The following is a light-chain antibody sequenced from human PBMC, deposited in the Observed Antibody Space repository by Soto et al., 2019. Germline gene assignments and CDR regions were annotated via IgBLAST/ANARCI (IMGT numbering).Light chain of an antibody. CDR1: QGIIRY. CDR3: QQSYSGPLT. J-gene: IGKJ4*02. V-gene: IGKV1-39*01. Sequence: DIQMTQSPSSLTASVGDRVTITCRASQGIIRYLNWYQQKPGKAPKLLIYAASSLQSGVPSRFSGSGSRTDFTLSISSLQPEDFATYFCQQSYSGPLTFGRGTKVE. CDR2: AAS.